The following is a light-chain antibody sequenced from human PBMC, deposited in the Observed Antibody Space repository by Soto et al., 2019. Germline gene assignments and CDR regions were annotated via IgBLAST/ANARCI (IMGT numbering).Light chain of an antibody. CDR3: SSFADRNNFV. CDR2: EVT. CDR1: SGFVGGYNY. V-gene: IGLV2-8*01. Sequence: QSVLAQPASVSGSPGQSITISCTGTSGFVGGYNYVSWYQQFPGKAPKLIIYEVTKRPSGVPDRFSGSKSGNTAFLTVSGLQAEDEADYYCSSFADRNNFVFGTGTKVTVL. J-gene: IGLJ1*01.